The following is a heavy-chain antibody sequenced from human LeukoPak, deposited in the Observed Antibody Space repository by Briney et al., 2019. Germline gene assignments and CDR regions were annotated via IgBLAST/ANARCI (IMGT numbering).Heavy chain of an antibody. CDR2: IIPILGIA. D-gene: IGHD2-15*01. Sequence: GASVKVSCKASGGTLSSYAISWVREAPGQGLEWMGRIIPILGIANYAQKFQGRVTITADKSTSTAYMELSSLRSEDTAVYYCASVEIGYCSGGSCYPRYWGQGTLVTVSS. CDR1: GGTLSSYA. V-gene: IGHV1-69*04. CDR3: ASVEIGYCSGGSCYPRY. J-gene: IGHJ4*02.